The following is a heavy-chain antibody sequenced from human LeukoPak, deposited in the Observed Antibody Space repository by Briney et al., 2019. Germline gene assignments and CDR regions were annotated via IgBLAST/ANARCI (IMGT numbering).Heavy chain of an antibody. J-gene: IGHJ3*02. CDR3: ARVGSSINDAFGI. V-gene: IGHV1-69*01. Sequence: SVKVSCKASGGTFSSYAISWVRQAPGQGLEWMGGIIPIFGTANYAQKFQGRVTITADESTSTAYMELSSLRSEDTAVYYCARVGSSINDAFGIWGQGTMVTVSS. D-gene: IGHD1-26*01. CDR2: IIPIFGTA. CDR1: GGTFSSYA.